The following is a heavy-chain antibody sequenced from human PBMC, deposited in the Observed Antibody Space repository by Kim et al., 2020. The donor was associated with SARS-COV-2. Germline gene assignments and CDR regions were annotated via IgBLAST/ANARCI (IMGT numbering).Heavy chain of an antibody. CDR3: ARDHDFCSGYYGRFDYYYGMDV. CDR2: INPSGGST. J-gene: IGHJ6*02. V-gene: IGHV1-46*01. Sequence: ASVKVSCKASGYTFTSYYMHWVRQAPGQGLEWMGIINPSGGSTSYAQKFQGRVTMTRDTSTSTVYMELSSLRSEDTAVYYCARDHDFCSGYYGRFDYYYGMDVWGQGTTVTVSS. CDR1: GYTFTSYY. D-gene: IGHD3-3*01.